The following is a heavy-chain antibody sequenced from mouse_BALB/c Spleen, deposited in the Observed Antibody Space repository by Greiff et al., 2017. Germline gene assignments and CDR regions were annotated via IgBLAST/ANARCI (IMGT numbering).Heavy chain of an antibody. Sequence: QVQLQQSGAELMKPGASVKMSCKASGYTFTSYWMHWVKQRPGQGLEWIGYINPSTGYTEYNQKFKDKATLTADKSSSTAYMQLSSLTSEDSAVYYCASAFDYYGSSFDYWGQGTTLTVSS. CDR3: ASAFDYYGSSFDY. J-gene: IGHJ2*01. CDR1: GYTFTSYW. V-gene: IGHV1S26*01. D-gene: IGHD1-1*01. CDR2: INPSTGYT.